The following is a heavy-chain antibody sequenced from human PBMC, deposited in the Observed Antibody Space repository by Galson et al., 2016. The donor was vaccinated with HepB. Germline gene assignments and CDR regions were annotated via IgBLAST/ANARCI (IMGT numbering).Heavy chain of an antibody. CDR3: ATHYCSGGSCDSAAPDYWYFDL. V-gene: IGHV3-30*03. J-gene: IGHJ2*01. CDR1: GFTFSSYG. D-gene: IGHD2-15*01. CDR2: ISYDGSNR. Sequence: SLRLSCAASGFTFSSYGMHWVRQAPGKGLGWVAFISYDGSNRKYADSVKGRFTISRDNSKKTLYLQMNSLRAEDTAVYYCATHYCSGGSCDSAAPDYWYFDLWGRGTLVTVSS.